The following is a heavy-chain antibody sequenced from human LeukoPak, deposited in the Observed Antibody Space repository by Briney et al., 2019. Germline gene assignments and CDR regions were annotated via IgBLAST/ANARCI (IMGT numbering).Heavy chain of an antibody. J-gene: IGHJ6*04. CDR1: GFTFSSYG. CDR3: ARDLKQWLVGGGNGMDV. V-gene: IGHV3-33*01. Sequence: GRSLRLSCAASGFTFSSYGMHWVRQAPGKGLEWVAVIWYDGSNKYYAGSVKGRFTISRDNSKNTLYLQMNSLRAEDTAVYYCARDLKQWLVGGGNGMDVWGKGTTVTVSS. CDR2: IWYDGSNK. D-gene: IGHD6-19*01.